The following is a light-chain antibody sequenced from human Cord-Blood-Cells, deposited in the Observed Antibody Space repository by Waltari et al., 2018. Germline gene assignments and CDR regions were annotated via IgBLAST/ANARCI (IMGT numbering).Light chain of an antibody. CDR2: GAS. Sequence: EIVLTQSPGTLSLSPGERATLSCRASQSVSSSDLAWYQQKPGQAPRLLIYGASSRATGIPDRFSGSGSGTDFTLTISRLEPEDFAVYYCQQYGSSPGRFTFGPGTKVDIK. CDR1: QSVSSSD. CDR3: QQYGSSPGRFT. V-gene: IGKV3-20*01. J-gene: IGKJ3*01.